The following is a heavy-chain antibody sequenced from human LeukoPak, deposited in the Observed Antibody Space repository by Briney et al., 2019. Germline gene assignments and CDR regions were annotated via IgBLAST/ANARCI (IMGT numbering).Heavy chain of an antibody. CDR3: ARVYSSGSFYGY. CDR1: GYTFSGYY. V-gene: IGHV1-2*02. CDR2: INPNSGGT. J-gene: IGHJ4*02. Sequence: GASVKVSCKASGYTFSGYYLHWVRQAPGQGLEWMGWINPNSGGTIYAQKFQGRVTITGDTPITTLYMELRSLRSDDTAVYYCARVYSSGSFYGYWGQGTLVTVSS. D-gene: IGHD3-10*01.